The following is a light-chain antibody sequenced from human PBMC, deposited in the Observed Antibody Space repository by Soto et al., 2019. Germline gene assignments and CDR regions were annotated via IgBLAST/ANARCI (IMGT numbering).Light chain of an antibody. J-gene: IGLJ2*01. CDR2: EVS. Sequence: QSALTQPASVSGSPGQSITISCTGTSSDVGGYNYVSWYQQHPGKAPKLMIYEVSNRPSGVSNRFSGSKSGNTASLTISGLQAEDEADYYCSSYTSSSTPGVVFGGGTQLNVL. CDR1: SSDVGGYNY. V-gene: IGLV2-14*01. CDR3: SSYTSSSTPGVV.